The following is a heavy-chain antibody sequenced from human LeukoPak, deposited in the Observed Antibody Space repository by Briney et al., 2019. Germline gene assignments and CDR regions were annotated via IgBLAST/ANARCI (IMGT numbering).Heavy chain of an antibody. J-gene: IGHJ3*02. CDR1: GGSVSGDPYY. CDR2: ISYSGSI. V-gene: IGHV4-61*01. Sequence: SETLSLTCTVSGGSVSGDPYYWSWVRQPPGKGPEWIGHISYSGSINSNPSLKSRVTASIDTSKNQFSLKLSSVTAADTAVYYCARYCTGANCYSNRGAFGIWGRGTMVTVSS. CDR3: ARYCTGANCYSNRGAFGI. D-gene: IGHD2-15*01.